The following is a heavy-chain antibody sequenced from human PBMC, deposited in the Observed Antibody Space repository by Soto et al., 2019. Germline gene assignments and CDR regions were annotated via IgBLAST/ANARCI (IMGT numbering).Heavy chain of an antibody. J-gene: IGHJ1*01. D-gene: IGHD1-26*01. Sequence: EVQLLESGGGLVQPGGSLRLSCAASGFTFSSYSMNWVRQAPGKGLEWVSYISSSSSTIYYADSVKGRFTISRDNAKNSLYLQMNSLRDEDTAVYYCARGKAWELAEYFQHWGQGTLVTVSS. CDR2: ISSSSSTI. CDR1: GFTFSSYS. CDR3: ARGKAWELAEYFQH. V-gene: IGHV3-48*02.